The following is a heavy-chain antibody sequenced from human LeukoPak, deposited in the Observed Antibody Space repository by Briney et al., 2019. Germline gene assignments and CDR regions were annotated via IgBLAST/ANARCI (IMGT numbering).Heavy chain of an antibody. V-gene: IGHV1-69*06. CDR3: ASGRTDIVVVPATLRNYYFDY. CDR2: IMPISGTA. Sequence: RASVKVSCKAFGYTFTSNYMHWVRQAPGQGLEWMGGIMPISGTANYAQKFQGRVTNTADKPTNTAYMELSSLRSEDTAVYYCASGRTDIVVVPATLRNYYFDYWGQGTLVTVSS. J-gene: IGHJ4*02. CDR1: GYTFTSNY. D-gene: IGHD2-2*01.